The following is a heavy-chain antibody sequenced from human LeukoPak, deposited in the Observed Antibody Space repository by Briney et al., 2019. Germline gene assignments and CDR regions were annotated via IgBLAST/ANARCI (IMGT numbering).Heavy chain of an antibody. Sequence: SETLSLTCAVSGYSISSGYYWGWIRQPPGKGLEWIGSIYHSGSTYYNPSLKSRVTILVDTSKNQFSLKLSSVTAADTAVYYCARQGPQYYDYVWGSYRDYYYYYMDVWGKGTTVTVS. V-gene: IGHV4-38-2*01. J-gene: IGHJ6*03. CDR1: GYSISSGYY. CDR3: ARQGPQYYDYVWGSYRDYYYYYMDV. CDR2: IYHSGST. D-gene: IGHD3-16*02.